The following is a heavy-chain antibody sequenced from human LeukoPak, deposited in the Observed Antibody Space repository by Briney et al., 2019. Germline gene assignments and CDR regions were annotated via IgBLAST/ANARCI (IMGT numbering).Heavy chain of an antibody. J-gene: IGHJ2*01. CDR1: GGSTSSYY. Sequence: SETLSLTCTVSGGSTSSYYWSWIRQPPGKGLEWIGYIYYSGSTNYNPSLKSRVTISVDTSKNQFSLKLSSVTAADTAVYYCARPAGAVAGRKVNWYFDLWGRGTLVTVSS. D-gene: IGHD6-19*01. CDR2: IYYSGST. CDR3: ARPAGAVAGRKVNWYFDL. V-gene: IGHV4-59*01.